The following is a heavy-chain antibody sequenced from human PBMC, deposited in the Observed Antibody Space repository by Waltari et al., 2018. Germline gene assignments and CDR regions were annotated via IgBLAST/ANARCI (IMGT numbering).Heavy chain of an antibody. Sequence: QVQLQESGPGLVKPSQTLSLTCTVSGGSISSGRYYWSWIRQPAGKGLEWIGYIYTSGSTNYNPSLKSRVTISVDTSKNQFSLKLSSVTAADTAVYYCARVESGYFGYWGQGTLVTVSS. V-gene: IGHV4-61*09. CDR2: IYTSGST. D-gene: IGHD3-3*01. CDR3: ARVESGYFGY. J-gene: IGHJ4*02. CDR1: GGSISSGRYY.